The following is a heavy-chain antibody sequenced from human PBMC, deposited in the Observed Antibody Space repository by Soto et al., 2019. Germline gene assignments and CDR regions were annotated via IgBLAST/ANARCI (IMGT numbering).Heavy chain of an antibody. Sequence: QVQLQESGPGLVKPSQTLSLTCTVSGASISSGGYYWSWIRQHPGKGLEWIGYIYHSGSTYYNPSLRCRLPISVDTSQNQFSLRLSSVTVADTAVYYCARVNPHAQLFFDSWGQGTLVTVSS. V-gene: IGHV4-31*03. D-gene: IGHD5-18*01. CDR2: IYHSGST. CDR3: ARVNPHAQLFFDS. CDR1: GASISSGGYY. J-gene: IGHJ4*02.